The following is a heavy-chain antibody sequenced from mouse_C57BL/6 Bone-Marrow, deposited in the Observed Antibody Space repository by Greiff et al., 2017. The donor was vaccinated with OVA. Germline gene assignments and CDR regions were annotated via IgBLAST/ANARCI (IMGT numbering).Heavy chain of an antibody. CDR2: IYPGDGDT. CDR3: ARFTGGY. V-gene: IGHV1-82*01. D-gene: IGHD4-1*01. CDR1: VYAFSSSW. J-gene: IGHJ2*01. Sequence: QVQLKESGPELVKPGASVKISCKASVYAFSSSWMNWVKQRPGKGLEWIGRIYPGDGDTNYNGKFKGKATLTADKSSSTAYMQLSSLTSEDAAVYFCARFTGGYWGQGTTLTVSS.